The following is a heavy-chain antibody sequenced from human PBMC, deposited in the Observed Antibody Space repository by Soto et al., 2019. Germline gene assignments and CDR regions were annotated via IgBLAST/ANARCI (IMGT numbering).Heavy chain of an antibody. J-gene: IGHJ4*02. D-gene: IGHD5-18*01. V-gene: IGHV3-74*01. Sequence: GGSLRLSCVASGFTFSSHWMHWVRQTPGKGLVWVSRIKEDGSSTNYADSVKGRFTISRDNAKNTLNLQMNSLRAEDTAVYFCTRDFRYGYLDYWGQGTLVTVSS. CDR3: TRDFRYGYLDY. CDR1: GFTFSSHW. CDR2: IKEDGSST.